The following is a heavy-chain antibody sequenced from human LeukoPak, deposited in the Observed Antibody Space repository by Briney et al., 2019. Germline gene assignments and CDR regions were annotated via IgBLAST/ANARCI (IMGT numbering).Heavy chain of an antibody. D-gene: IGHD3-22*01. CDR3: AKDKDSSAYYFIS. CDR1: GFTFSTYA. J-gene: IGHJ4*02. CDR2: ISGSGANT. V-gene: IGHV3-23*01. Sequence: GGSLRLSCAASGFTFSTYAMNWVRQAPGQGLEWVSTISGSGANTYYTDSVKGRFTISRDNSKNTLYLQMNSLRAEDTAVYYCAKDKDSSAYYFISWGQGTLVTVSS.